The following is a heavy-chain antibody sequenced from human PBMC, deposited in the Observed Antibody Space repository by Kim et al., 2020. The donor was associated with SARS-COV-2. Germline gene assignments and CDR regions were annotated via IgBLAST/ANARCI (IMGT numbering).Heavy chain of an antibody. Sequence: GGSLRLSCAASGFTFSGSAMHWVRQASGKGLEWVGRIRGKPNNYATTYAASVKGRFTISRDDSKNTSYLQMNSLKTEDTALYYCLSYETRAANYWGQGTLVTVSS. J-gene: IGHJ4*02. V-gene: IGHV3-73*01. CDR1: GFTFSGSA. CDR2: IRGKPNNYAT. CDR3: LSYETRAANY. D-gene: IGHD3-22*01.